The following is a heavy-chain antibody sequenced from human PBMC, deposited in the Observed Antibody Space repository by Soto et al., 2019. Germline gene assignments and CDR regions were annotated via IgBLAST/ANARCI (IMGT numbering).Heavy chain of an antibody. CDR3: AKYPNRGLVPWFDP. V-gene: IGHV3-30-3*02. CDR1: GCTFSSYA. CDR2: ISYDGSNK. Sequence: GGSLRLSCAASGCTFSSYARHWVRQAPGKGLEWVAGISYDGSNKYYADAVKCRFTISRDNSKNTLYLQMNSLRAEDTDVYYCAKYPNRGLVPWFDPWGQRILVTVSS. J-gene: IGHJ5*02. D-gene: IGHD3-9*01.